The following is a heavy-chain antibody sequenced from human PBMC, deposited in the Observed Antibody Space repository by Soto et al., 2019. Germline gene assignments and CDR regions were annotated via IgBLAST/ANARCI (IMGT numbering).Heavy chain of an antibody. V-gene: IGHV3-21*01. CDR2: ITSGSDYI. CDR3: ARVDGYTYPNDY. Sequence: GGSLRLSCAASGFTFSAYTMTWVRQAPGKGLEWVSSITSGSDYIYYADSLRGRFTISRDNAKNSLYLQMHSLRAEDTAFYYCARVDGYTYPNDYWGQGTLVTVSS. CDR1: GFTFSAYT. D-gene: IGHD5-12*01. J-gene: IGHJ4*02.